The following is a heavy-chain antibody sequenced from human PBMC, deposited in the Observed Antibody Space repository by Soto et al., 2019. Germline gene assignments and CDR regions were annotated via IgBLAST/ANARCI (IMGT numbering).Heavy chain of an antibody. CDR3: ANGSTHDNMDV. Sequence: QVQLVQSGGEVRKPGASVKVSCKTSGYTFTNNGINWVRQAPGRGLEWMGWISGYNANTKHAQKFQGRVTLTTDTLTSTAFMELRSLRSDDTAVFYCANGSTHDNMDVWGQGTTVTVSS. CDR2: ISGYNANT. J-gene: IGHJ6*02. CDR1: GYTFTNNG. D-gene: IGHD1-1*01. V-gene: IGHV1-18*04.